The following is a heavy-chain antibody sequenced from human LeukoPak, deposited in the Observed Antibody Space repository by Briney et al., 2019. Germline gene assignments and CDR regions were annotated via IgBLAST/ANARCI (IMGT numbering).Heavy chain of an antibody. V-gene: IGHV4-61*01. CDR3: ARDSRGYYDSSGYFDH. Sequence: PSETLSLTCTVSGDSVSSDSHYWSWIRQPPGKGLEWIGYIYYSGTTKQNPSLKSRVTLSVDTSKNQLYLKLSSVTAADTAVYYCARDSRGYYDSSGYFDHWGQGTLVTVSS. CDR1: GDSVSSDSHY. D-gene: IGHD3-22*01. J-gene: IGHJ4*02. CDR2: IYYSGTT.